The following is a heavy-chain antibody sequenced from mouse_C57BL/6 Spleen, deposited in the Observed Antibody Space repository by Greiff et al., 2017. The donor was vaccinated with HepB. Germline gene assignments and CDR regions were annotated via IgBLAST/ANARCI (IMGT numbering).Heavy chain of an antibody. J-gene: IGHJ2*01. CDR3: ARGGFTTVVAKDYFDY. D-gene: IGHD1-1*01. V-gene: IGHV5-4*03. CDR1: GFTFSSYA. Sequence: EVKLMESGGGLVKPGGSLKLSCAASGFTFSSYAMSWVRQTPEKRLEWVATISDGGSYTYYPDNVKGRFTISRDNAKNNLYLQMSHLKSEDTAMYYCARGGFTTVVAKDYFDYWGQGTTLTVSS. CDR2: ISDGGSYT.